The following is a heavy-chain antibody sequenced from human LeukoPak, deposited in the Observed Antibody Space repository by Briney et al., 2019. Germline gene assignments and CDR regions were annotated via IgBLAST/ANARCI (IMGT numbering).Heavy chain of an antibody. CDR2: IYDSGST. V-gene: IGHV4-59*08. J-gene: IGHJ4*02. CDR3: ARLSHYFDSSGYYYVRFFDY. Sequence: SETLSLTCTVSGGSISSYSWSWIRQPPGKGLECIGYIYDSGSTNYNPSLKSRVAISVDKSKNQFSLKLSYVTAADTAVHYCARLSHYFDSSGYYYVRFFDYWGQGTLVTVSS. CDR1: GGSISSYS. D-gene: IGHD3-22*01.